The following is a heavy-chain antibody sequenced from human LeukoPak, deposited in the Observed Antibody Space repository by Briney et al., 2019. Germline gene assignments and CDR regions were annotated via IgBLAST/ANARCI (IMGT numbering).Heavy chain of an antibody. Sequence: GASVKVSCKSSGYTFTGYYMHWVRQAPGQGLEWMGWINPNSGGTNYAQEFQGRVTMTRDTSISTAYMELSRLRSDDTAVYYCARGMGRDRGSYDYWGQGTLVTVSS. CDR3: ARGMGRDRGSYDY. J-gene: IGHJ4*02. D-gene: IGHD3-10*01. CDR2: INPNSGGT. CDR1: GYTFTGYY. V-gene: IGHV1-2*02.